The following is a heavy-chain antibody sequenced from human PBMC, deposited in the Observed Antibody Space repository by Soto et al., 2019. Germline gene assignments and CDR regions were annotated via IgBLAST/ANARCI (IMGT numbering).Heavy chain of an antibody. CDR1: GGSISSGDYY. J-gene: IGHJ5*02. Sequence: QVQLQESGPGLVKPSQTLSLTCTVSGGSISSGDYYWSWIRQPPGKGLEWIGYIYYSGSTYYNPSLKSRVTISVDTSKNQFSLKLSSVTAADTAVYYCARVLRFLEWLNYGDWFDPWGQGTLVTVSS. CDR3: ARVLRFLEWLNYGDWFDP. D-gene: IGHD3-3*01. CDR2: IYYSGST. V-gene: IGHV4-30-4*01.